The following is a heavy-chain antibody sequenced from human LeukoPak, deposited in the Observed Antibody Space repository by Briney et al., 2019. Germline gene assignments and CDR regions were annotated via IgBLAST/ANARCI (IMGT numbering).Heavy chain of an antibody. CDR2: IYSDGST. CDR1: GLTVSNNY. J-gene: IGHJ4*02. Sequence: GGSLRLSCAASGLTVSNNYMSWVRQAPGKGLEWVSVIYSDGSTYYVDSVKGRFTISRDNSKNTLYLQMNSLRAEDTAVYYCAKGHGYWGQGTPVIVSS. CDR3: AKGHGY. V-gene: IGHV3-53*01.